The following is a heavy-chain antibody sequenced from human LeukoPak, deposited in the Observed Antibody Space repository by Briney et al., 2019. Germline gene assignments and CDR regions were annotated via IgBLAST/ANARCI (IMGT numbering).Heavy chain of an antibody. CDR2: INHSGST. V-gene: IGHV4-34*01. CDR1: GGSFSGYY. Sequence: SETLSLTCAVYGGSFSGYYWSWIRQPPGKGLEWIGEINHSGSTNYNPSLKSRVTISVDTSKNQFSLKLSSVTAADTAVYYCARAKSSGWYQAEYFQHWGQGTLVTVSS. CDR3: ARAKSSGWYQAEYFQH. J-gene: IGHJ1*01. D-gene: IGHD6-19*01.